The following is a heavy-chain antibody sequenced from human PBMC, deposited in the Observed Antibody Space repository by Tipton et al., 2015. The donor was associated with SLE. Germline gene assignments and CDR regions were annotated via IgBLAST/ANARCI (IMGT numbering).Heavy chain of an antibody. CDR3: ARHGNNGYCSGGSCSPGAWFDP. D-gene: IGHD2-15*01. CDR1: GGSISSSSYY. V-gene: IGHV4-39*07. J-gene: IGHJ5*02. Sequence: LRLSCTVSGGSISSSSYYWGWIRQPPGKGLEWIGTAYYSGTTYYNPSLKSRVTISVDTSKNQFSLKLSSLTAADTAVYFCARHGNNGYCSGGSCSPGAWFDPWGQGTLVTVSS. CDR2: AYYSGTT.